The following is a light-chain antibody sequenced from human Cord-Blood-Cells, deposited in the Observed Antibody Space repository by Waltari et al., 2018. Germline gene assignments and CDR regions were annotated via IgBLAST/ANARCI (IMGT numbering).Light chain of an antibody. J-gene: IGLJ1*01. CDR1: RSDGGGYNY. CDR3: SSYTSSSTYV. CDR2: EVS. Sequence: QSALTQPASVSGSPGQSITISCTGTRSDGGGYNYVSWYQQHQGKAPKLMIYEVSNRPSGVSKRFSGSKSGNTASLTISGLQAEDEADYYCSSYTSSSTYVFGTGTKVTVL. V-gene: IGLV2-14*01.